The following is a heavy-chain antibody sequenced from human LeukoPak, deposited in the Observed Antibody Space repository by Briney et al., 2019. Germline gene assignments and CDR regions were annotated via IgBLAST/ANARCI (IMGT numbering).Heavy chain of an antibody. CDR2: IIPILGIA. J-gene: IGHJ6*02. D-gene: IGHD4-17*01. CDR3: ARDRRSFYGAKIPRGMDV. CDR1: GGTFSSYA. Sequence: ASVKVSCKASGGTFSSYAISWVRQAPGQGLEWMGRIIPILGIANYAQKFQGRVTITADKSTSTAYMELSSLRSEDTAVYYCARDRRSFYGAKIPRGMDVWGQGTTVTVSS. V-gene: IGHV1-69*04.